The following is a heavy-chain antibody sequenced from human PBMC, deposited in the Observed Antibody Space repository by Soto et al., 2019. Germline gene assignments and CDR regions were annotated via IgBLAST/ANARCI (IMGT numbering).Heavy chain of an antibody. Sequence: EVQLLESGGGLVQPGGSLRLSCAASGFTFSSYAMSWVRQAPGKGLVWVSRINSDGRTTNYADSVKGRFTISRDNAKNTLYLQMNSLRAEDTAVYYCARGGEKQWLAIDFWGQGTLVTVSS. CDR1: GFTFSSYA. CDR3: ARGGEKQWLAIDF. D-gene: IGHD6-19*01. J-gene: IGHJ4*02. V-gene: IGHV3-74*02. CDR2: INSDGRTT.